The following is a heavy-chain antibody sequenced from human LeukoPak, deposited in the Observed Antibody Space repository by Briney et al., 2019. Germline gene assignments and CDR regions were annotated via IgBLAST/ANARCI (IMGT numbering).Heavy chain of an antibody. Sequence: ASVKVSCKVSGYTFTGYYIHWVRQAPGQGLEWMGLINPNSGGTKYAQKFQGRVAMTRDTSISTGYLEVSRLRSDDTAVYYCARQDAASFDYWGQGALVTVSS. J-gene: IGHJ4*02. CDR1: GYTFTGYY. CDR2: INPNSGGT. CDR3: ARQDAASFDY. V-gene: IGHV1-2*02. D-gene: IGHD6-13*01.